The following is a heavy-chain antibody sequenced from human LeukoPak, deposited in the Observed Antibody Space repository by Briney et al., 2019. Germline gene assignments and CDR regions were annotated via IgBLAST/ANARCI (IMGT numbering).Heavy chain of an antibody. CDR2: ISGSGGST. V-gene: IGHV3-23*01. CDR3: VRTMVRGVISYYFDY. CDR1: GFTFSSYA. Sequence: QPGGSLRLSCAASGFTFSSYAMSWVRQAPGKGLEWVSAISGSGGSTYYADSVKGRFTISRDNSKNTLYLQVNSLRAEDTAVYYCVRTMVRGVISYYFDYWGQGTLVTVSS. D-gene: IGHD3-10*01. J-gene: IGHJ4*02.